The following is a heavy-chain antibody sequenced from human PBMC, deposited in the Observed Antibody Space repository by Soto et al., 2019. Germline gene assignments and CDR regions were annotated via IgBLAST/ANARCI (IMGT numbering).Heavy chain of an antibody. J-gene: IGHJ4*02. Sequence: GGSLRLSCAASGFTFSSYAMSWVRQAPGKGLEWVSAITGRGSTYYADSVQGRFTISRDNSKNTLYLQMNSLRVEDTAVYYCVKDAGGGFAGYGNFDSWGQGTLVTVSS. CDR1: GFTFSSYA. D-gene: IGHD5-12*01. CDR3: VKDAGGGFAGYGNFDS. CDR2: ITGRGST. V-gene: IGHV3-23*01.